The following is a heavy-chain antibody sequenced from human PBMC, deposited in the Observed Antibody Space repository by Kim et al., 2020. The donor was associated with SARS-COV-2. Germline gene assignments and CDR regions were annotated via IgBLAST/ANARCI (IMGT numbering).Heavy chain of an antibody. CDR3: ARGRMYGDYLDY. Sequence: GGSLRLSCAASGFTFSSYWMHWVRQAPGKGLVWVSRINSDGSSTSYADSVKGRFTISRDNAKNTLYLQMNRLRAEDTAVYYCARGRMYGDYLDYWGQGTLVTVSS. D-gene: IGHD4-17*01. CDR1: GFTFSSYW. J-gene: IGHJ4*02. V-gene: IGHV3-74*01. CDR2: INSDGSST.